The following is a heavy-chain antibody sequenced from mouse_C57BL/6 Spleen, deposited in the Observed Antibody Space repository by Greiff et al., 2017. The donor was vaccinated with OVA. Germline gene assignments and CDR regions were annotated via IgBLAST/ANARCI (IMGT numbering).Heavy chain of an antibody. J-gene: IGHJ2*01. CDR2: INPGSGGT. D-gene: IGHD1-1*01. CDR3: AREGSDYYGSSYNAY. CDR1: GYAFTNYL. V-gene: IGHV1-54*01. Sequence: QVQLQQSGAELVRPGTSVKVSCKASGYAFTNYLIEWVKQRPGQGLEWIGVINPGSGGTNYNEKFKGKATLTADKSSSTAYMQLSSLTSEDSAVYFCAREGSDYYGSSYNAYWGQGTTLTVSS.